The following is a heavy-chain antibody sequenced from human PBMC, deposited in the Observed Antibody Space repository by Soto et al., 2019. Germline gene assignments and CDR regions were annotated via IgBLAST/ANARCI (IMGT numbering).Heavy chain of an antibody. J-gene: IGHJ4*02. CDR1: GYTFTSYA. Sequence: QVQLVQSGAEVKKPGASVKVSCKASGYTFTSYAISWVRQAPGQGLEWMGWISAYNGNTNYAQKVQGRVTMTTDTATSTAYMELRSLRADDTAVYYCARGWFGEFVDYFDYWGQGALVTVSS. D-gene: IGHD3-10*01. CDR2: ISAYNGNT. CDR3: ARGWFGEFVDYFDY. V-gene: IGHV1-18*01.